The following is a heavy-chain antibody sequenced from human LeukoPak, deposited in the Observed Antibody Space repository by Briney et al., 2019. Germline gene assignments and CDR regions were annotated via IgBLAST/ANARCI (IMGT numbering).Heavy chain of an antibody. CDR1: GYTLTGYY. J-gene: IGHJ4*02. CDR2: INPNSDGT. D-gene: IGHD6-6*01. V-gene: IGHV1-2*02. CDR3: ARKRIAAPIDY. Sequence: ASVKVSCKASGYTLTGYYMHWVRQAPGQGLEWMGWINPNSDGTNSAQKFQGRVTMTRDTSISTVYMELSSLRPDDTAVYYCARKRIAAPIDYWGQGTLVTVSS.